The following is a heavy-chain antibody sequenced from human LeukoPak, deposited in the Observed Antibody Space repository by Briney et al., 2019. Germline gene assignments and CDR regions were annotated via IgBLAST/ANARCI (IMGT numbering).Heavy chain of an antibody. CDR1: GFTFGDYA. CDR3: TRMRYCSGGSCSFDY. V-gene: IGHV3-49*04. Sequence: AGGSLRLSCITSGFTFGDYAVNWVRQAPGKGLEWVGFITSQAYGGTTEYAASVKGRFTISRDDSKSIAYLQMNSLKTEDTAMYYCTRMRYCSGGSCSFDYWGQGTLVTVSS. J-gene: IGHJ4*02. D-gene: IGHD2-15*01. CDR2: ITSQAYGGTT.